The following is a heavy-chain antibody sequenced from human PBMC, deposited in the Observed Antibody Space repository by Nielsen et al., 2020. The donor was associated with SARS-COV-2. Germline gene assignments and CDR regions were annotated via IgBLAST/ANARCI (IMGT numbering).Heavy chain of an antibody. D-gene: IGHD2-15*01. CDR2: ISGSGGGT. CDR1: GFTFSGSA. J-gene: IGHJ6*02. V-gene: IGHV3-23*01. Sequence: GESLKISCAVSGFTFSGSAMSWVRQAPGKGLEWVSAISGSGGGTYYADSVKGRFTISRDNSKNTMYLQMNSLRAEDTAVYYCAKPLNVRVVVGSSHFGMDVWGQGTTVTVSS. CDR3: AKPLNVRVVVGSSHFGMDV.